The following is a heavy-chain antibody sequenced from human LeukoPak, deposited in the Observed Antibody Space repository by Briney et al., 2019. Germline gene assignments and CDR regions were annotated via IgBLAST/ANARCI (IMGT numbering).Heavy chain of an antibody. Sequence: TSETLSLTCAVYGGSFSGYYWSWIRQPPGKGLEWIGEINHSGSTNYNPSLKSRVTISVDTSKNHFSLKLSSVTAADTAVYYCATWSGRYSSDAFDIWGQGTMVTVSS. V-gene: IGHV4-34*01. CDR2: INHSGST. CDR1: GGSFSGYY. CDR3: ATWSGRYSSDAFDI. J-gene: IGHJ3*02. D-gene: IGHD1-26*01.